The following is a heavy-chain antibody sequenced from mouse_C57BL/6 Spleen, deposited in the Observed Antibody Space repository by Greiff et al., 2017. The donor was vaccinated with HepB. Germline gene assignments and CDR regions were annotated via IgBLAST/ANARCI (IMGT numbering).Heavy chain of an antibody. Sequence: QVQLQQSGAELVKPGASVKLSCKASGYTFTEYTIHWVKQRSGQGLEWIGWFYPGSGSIKYNEKFKDKATLTADKSSSTVYMELSRLTSEDSAVYFCARHEDPVPGGSSYWFAYWGQGTLVTVSA. V-gene: IGHV1-62-2*01. CDR2: FYPGSGSI. CDR1: GYTFTEYT. CDR3: ARHEDPVPGGSSYWFAY. D-gene: IGHD1-1*01. J-gene: IGHJ3*01.